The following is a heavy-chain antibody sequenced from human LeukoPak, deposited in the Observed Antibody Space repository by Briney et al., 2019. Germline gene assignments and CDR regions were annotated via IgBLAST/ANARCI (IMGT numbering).Heavy chain of an antibody. CDR1: GFTFSSYW. CDR2: IKQDGSEK. V-gene: IGHV3-7*01. CDR3: ARDLRGSSTSCFDY. J-gene: IGHJ4*02. Sequence: GGSLRLSCAASGFTFSSYWMSWVRQAPGKGLEWVANIKQDGSEKYYVDSVKGRFTISRDNAKNSLYLQVNSLRAEDTAVYYCARDLRGSSTSCFDYWGQGTLVTVSS. D-gene: IGHD2-2*01.